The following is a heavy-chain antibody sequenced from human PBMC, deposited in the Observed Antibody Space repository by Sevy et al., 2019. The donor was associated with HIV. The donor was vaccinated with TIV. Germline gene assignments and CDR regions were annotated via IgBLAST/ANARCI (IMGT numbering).Heavy chain of an antibody. V-gene: IGHV3-53*01. J-gene: IGHJ6*02. Sequence: GGSLRLSCAVSGFTLTNEFFSWVRQAPGKGLEWVAVVYSGGATYYADSVKGRFTISRDKSKSTRYLQMKSLRAEETAVYYCARVGYCRGGACFSGFYYAMDVWGQGTTVTVSS. CDR2: VYSGGAT. CDR3: ARVGYCRGGACFSGFYYAMDV. CDR1: GFTLTNEF. D-gene: IGHD2-15*01.